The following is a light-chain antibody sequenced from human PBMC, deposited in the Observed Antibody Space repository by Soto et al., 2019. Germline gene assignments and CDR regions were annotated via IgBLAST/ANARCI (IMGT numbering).Light chain of an antibody. Sequence: DIQLTQSPSTLSASVGDRVTITCRASQTVSNWLAWYQQKPGKASKLLIYKASILESGVPSRFSGSGSGTEFTLTISSLQPEDFATYYCQKYNSYSQTFGQGTKVDIK. V-gene: IGKV1-5*03. J-gene: IGKJ1*01. CDR3: QKYNSYSQT. CDR1: QTVSNW. CDR2: KAS.